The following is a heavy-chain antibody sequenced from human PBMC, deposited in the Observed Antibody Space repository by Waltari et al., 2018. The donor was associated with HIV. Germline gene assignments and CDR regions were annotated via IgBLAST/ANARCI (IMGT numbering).Heavy chain of an antibody. CDR2: IYYSGST. V-gene: IGHV4-39*01. J-gene: IGHJ3*02. Sequence: QLQESGPGLVKPSETRPPSGPVPGGSIGSSSYYWGWIRPPTGRGLDWIGSIYYSGSTYYNPSLKSRVTISVDTSKNQFSLKLSSVTAADTAVYYCARRITMIVVGRIGDAFDIWCQGTMVTVSS. CDR3: ARRITMIVVGRIGDAFDI. D-gene: IGHD3-22*01. CDR1: GGSIGSSSYY.